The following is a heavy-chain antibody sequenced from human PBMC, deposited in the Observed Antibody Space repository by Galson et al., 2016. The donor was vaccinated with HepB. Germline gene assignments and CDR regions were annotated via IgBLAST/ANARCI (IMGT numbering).Heavy chain of an antibody. CDR3: VADHGGFDALDF. J-gene: IGHJ4*02. CDR2: IGGKTYGVTI. CDR1: GFTFVDVA. V-gene: IGHV3-49*03. Sequence: SLRLSCAASGFTFVDVAMGWCRQAPGKGLEWIGYIGGKTYGVTIRYAASVRGRFTISRDYSRNIAYLQMDSLTADDTAIYYCVADHGGFDALDFWGQGTLVTVSS. D-gene: IGHD4-23*01.